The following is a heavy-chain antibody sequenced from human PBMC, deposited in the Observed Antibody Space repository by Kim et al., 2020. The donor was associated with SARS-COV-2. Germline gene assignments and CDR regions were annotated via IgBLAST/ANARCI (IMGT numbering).Heavy chain of an antibody. D-gene: IGHD6-19*01. V-gene: IGHV1-69*13. CDR2: IIPIFGTA. CDR3: AIYSSGGIFYFDY. Sequence: SVKVSCKASGCTFSSYAISWVRQAPGQGLEWMGGIIPIFGTANYAQKFQGRVTITADESTSTAYMELSSLRSEDTAVYYCAIYSSGGIFYFDYWGQGTLVTASS. J-gene: IGHJ4*02. CDR1: GCTFSSYA.